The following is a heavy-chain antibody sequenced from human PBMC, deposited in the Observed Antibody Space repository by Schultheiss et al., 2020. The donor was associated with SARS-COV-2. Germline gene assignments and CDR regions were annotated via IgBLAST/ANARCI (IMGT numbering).Heavy chain of an antibody. Sequence: GGSLRLSCAASGFTFSSYGMHWVRQAPGKGLEWVAVISYDGSNKYYADSVKGRFTISRDNSKNTLYLQMNSLRAEDTAVYYCVKVSIFVVVPAAIRNYYYGMDVWGQGTTVTVSS. CDR3: VKVSIFVVVPAAIRNYYYGMDV. D-gene: IGHD2-2*02. V-gene: IGHV3-30*18. CDR2: ISYDGSNK. J-gene: IGHJ6*02. CDR1: GFTFSSYG.